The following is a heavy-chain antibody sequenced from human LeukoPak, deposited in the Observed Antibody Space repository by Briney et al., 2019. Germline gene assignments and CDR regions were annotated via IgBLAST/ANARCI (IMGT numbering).Heavy chain of an antibody. Sequence: GGSLRLSCAASGFTFDDYAMHWVRQAPGKGLEWVSLISGDGGSTIYADSVKGRFTISRDNSKNSLYLRMNSLRTEDTALYYCAKVPLKGYNYGYYFDYWGQGTLVTVSS. CDR3: AKVPLKGYNYGYYFDY. J-gene: IGHJ4*02. CDR1: GFTFDDYA. V-gene: IGHV3-43*02. CDR2: ISGDGGST. D-gene: IGHD5-18*01.